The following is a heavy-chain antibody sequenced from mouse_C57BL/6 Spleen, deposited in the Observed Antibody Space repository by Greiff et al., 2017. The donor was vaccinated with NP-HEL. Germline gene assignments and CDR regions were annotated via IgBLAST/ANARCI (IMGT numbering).Heavy chain of an antibody. V-gene: IGHV10-1*01. CDR3: VRHPLYYAMDY. CDR2: IRSKSNNYAT. Sequence: EVKLVESGGGLVQPKGSLKLSCAASGFSFNTYAMNWVRQAPGKGLEWVARIRSKSNNYATYYADSVKDRFTISRDDSESMIYLQMNNVKTEDTAMYYCVRHPLYYAMDYWGQGTSVTVAS. J-gene: IGHJ4*01. CDR1: GFSFNTYA.